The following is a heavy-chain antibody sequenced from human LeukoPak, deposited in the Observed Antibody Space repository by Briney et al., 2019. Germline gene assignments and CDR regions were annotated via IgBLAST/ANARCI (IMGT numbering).Heavy chain of an antibody. V-gene: IGHV3-23*01. CDR2: ISGSGGST. CDR3: AKDRGIAVAGTELDY. J-gene: IGHJ4*02. Sequence: GGSLRLSCAASGFTFSSYGMSWVRQAPGKGLEWVSAISGSGGSTYYADSVKGRFTISRDNSKNTLYLQMNSLRAEDTAVYYCAKDRGIAVAGTELDYWGQGTLVTVSS. CDR1: GFTFSSYG. D-gene: IGHD6-19*01.